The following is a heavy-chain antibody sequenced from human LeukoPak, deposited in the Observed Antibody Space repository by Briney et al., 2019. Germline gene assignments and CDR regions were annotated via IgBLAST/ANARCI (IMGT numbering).Heavy chain of an antibody. CDR3: ARIVLGAFNWFDP. Sequence: SVKVSCKPSGGTFSSYAIHWVRQAPGQGLEWMGGIIPISATANYAQKFQGRVAITADGSTTTAYMELSSLRSDDTAVYFCARIVLGAFNWFDPWGQGTLVTVSS. V-gene: IGHV1-69*13. CDR1: GGTFSSYA. CDR2: IIPISATA. J-gene: IGHJ5*02. D-gene: IGHD1-26*01.